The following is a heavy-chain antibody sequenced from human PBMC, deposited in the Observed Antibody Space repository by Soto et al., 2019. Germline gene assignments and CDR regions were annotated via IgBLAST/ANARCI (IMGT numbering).Heavy chain of an antibody. V-gene: IGHV4-31*03. J-gene: IGHJ6*02. D-gene: IGHD4-17*01. CDR2: IYYSGST. Sequence: SETLSLTCTVSGGSISSGGYYWSWIRQHPGKGLEWIGYIYYSGSTYYNPSLKSRVTISVDTSKNQFSLKLSSVTAADTAVYYCARAHGDYVGGYYYYYYGMDVWGQGTTVTVSS. CDR3: ARAHGDYVGGYYYYYYGMDV. CDR1: GGSISSGGYY.